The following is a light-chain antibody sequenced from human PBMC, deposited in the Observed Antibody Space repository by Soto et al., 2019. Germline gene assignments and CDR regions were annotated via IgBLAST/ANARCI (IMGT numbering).Light chain of an antibody. Sequence: AIQMTQSPSSLSASVGDRVTISCRASQAIRNDLGWYQQKPGKAPNLLIYGASSLESGVPSRFSGSGSGTDFTLTICSMQPEDFATYYCLQDNNWPWTFGQGTKVEI. J-gene: IGKJ1*01. CDR1: QAIRND. CDR2: GAS. CDR3: LQDNNWPWT. V-gene: IGKV1-6*01.